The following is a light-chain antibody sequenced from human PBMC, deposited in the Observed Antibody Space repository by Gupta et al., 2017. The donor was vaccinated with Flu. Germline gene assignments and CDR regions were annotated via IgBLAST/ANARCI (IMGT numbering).Light chain of an antibody. CDR1: QSVSSN. Sequence: EIVMTQFPATLSVSPGERATLSCRASQSVSSNLAWYQQKPGQAPRLLIYGASTRATGIPARFSGSGSGTEFTLTISSLQSEDFAVYYCQQYNNWPPGTFGPGTKVDIK. J-gene: IGKJ3*01. V-gene: IGKV3D-15*01. CDR2: GAS. CDR3: QQYNNWPPGT.